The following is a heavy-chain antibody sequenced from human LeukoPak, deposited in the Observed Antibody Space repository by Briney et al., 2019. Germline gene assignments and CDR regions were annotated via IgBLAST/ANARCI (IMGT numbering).Heavy chain of an antibody. CDR2: INHSGST. V-gene: IGHV4-39*07. J-gene: IGHJ1*01. CDR1: GGSISSGGYY. Sequence: SETLSLTCTVSGGSISSGGYYWSWIRQPPGKGLEWIGEINHSGSTNYNPSLKSRVTISVDTSKNQFSLKLSSVTAADTAVYYCARGPTYGSGSYVEYFQHWGQGTLVTVSS. CDR3: ARGPTYGSGSYVEYFQH. D-gene: IGHD3-10*01.